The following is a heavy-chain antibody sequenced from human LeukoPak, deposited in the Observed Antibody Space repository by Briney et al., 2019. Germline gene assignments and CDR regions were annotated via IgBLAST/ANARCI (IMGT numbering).Heavy chain of an antibody. V-gene: IGHV3-53*01. CDR2: IYSGGST. Sequence: GGSLRLSCAASGFTVSSNYMSWVRQAPGKGLEWVSVIYSGGSTYYADSVKGRFTISRDNSKNTLYLQMNSLRAEDTAVYYCARAMVSDAFDIWGQGTMVTVSS. J-gene: IGHJ3*02. D-gene: IGHD3-10*01. CDR1: GFTVSSNY. CDR3: ARAMVSDAFDI.